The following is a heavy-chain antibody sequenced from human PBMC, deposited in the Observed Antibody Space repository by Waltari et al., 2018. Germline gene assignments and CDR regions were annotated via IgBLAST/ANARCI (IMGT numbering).Heavy chain of an antibody. Sequence: QVQLQESGPGLVKPSETLSLTCTVSGYSISSGYYWGWIRQPPGKGLEWIGSIYHSGSTYYNPSLKSRVTISVDTSKNQFSLKLSSVTAADTAVYYCARDYGERPTTNWFDPWGQGTLVTVSS. D-gene: IGHD4-17*01. CDR2: IYHSGST. J-gene: IGHJ5*02. CDR1: GYSISSGYY. CDR3: ARDYGERPTTNWFDP. V-gene: IGHV4-38-2*02.